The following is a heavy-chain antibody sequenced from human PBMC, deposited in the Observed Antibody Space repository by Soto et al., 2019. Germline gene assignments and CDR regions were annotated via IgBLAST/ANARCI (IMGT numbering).Heavy chain of an antibody. J-gene: IGHJ6*02. CDR1: GFTFSSYA. D-gene: IGHD3-16*01. CDR2: ISGSGGST. CDR3: AKGGPLGADFYYYGMDV. V-gene: IGHV3-23*01. Sequence: GGSLRLSCAASGFTFSSYAMSWVRQAPGKGLEWVSAISGSGGSTYYADSVKGRFTISRDNSKNTLYLQMNSLRAEDTAVYYCAKGGPLGADFYYYGMDVWGQGTTVTVSS.